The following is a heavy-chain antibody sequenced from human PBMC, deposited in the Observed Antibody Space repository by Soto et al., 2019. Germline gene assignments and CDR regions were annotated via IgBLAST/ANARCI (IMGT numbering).Heavy chain of an antibody. CDR3: ARAPGYYDTDWYFDL. V-gene: IGHV1-69*13. J-gene: IGHJ2*01. Sequence: SVKVSCKASGGTFSSYAISWVRQAPGQGLEWMGGIIPIFGTANYAQKFQGRVTITADESTSTAHMELSSLRSEDTAVYYCARAPGYYDTDWYFDLWGRGTLVTVSS. D-gene: IGHD3-22*01. CDR2: IIPIFGTA. CDR1: GGTFSSYA.